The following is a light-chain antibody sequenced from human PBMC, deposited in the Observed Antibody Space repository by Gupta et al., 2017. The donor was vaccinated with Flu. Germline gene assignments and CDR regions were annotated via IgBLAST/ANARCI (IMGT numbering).Light chain of an antibody. CDR1: SSDIGRYEF. J-gene: IGLJ2*01. CDR2: EVT. V-gene: IGLV2-11*01. Sequence: QSALTHSRSVSGSPGQSVAISCTGTSSDIGRYEFVSWFQQHPGKAPKLIISEVTKRPSGVPDRFSGSKSGNTASLTISGLQAEDEADYYCSAYAGSYNLIFGGGTKLTVL. CDR3: SAYAGSYNLI.